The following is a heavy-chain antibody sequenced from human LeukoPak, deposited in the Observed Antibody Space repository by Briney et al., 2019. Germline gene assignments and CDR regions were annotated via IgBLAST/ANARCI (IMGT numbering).Heavy chain of an antibody. CDR2: ISSSSSTE. Sequence: QAGGSLRLSCAASGFTFSSYRMNWVRQAPGKGLEWVSDISSSSSTENYTDSVKGRFTISRDNAKNSLYLQMSSLRAEDTALYYCASRSSVAASGPGWGQGTLVTVSS. D-gene: IGHD2-15*01. V-gene: IGHV3-48*04. CDR1: GFTFSSYR. CDR3: ASRSSVAASGPG. J-gene: IGHJ4*02.